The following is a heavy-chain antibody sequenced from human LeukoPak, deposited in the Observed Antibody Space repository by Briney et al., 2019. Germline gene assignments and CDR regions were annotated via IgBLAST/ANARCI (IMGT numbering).Heavy chain of an antibody. CDR3: ARESLLRGIVGATVSWFDP. D-gene: IGHD1-26*01. CDR2: ISYDGSNK. J-gene: IGHJ5*02. CDR1: GFTFSSYA. V-gene: IGHV3-30-3*01. Sequence: GGSLRLSCAASGFTFSSYAMHWVRQAPGKGLEWVAVISYDGSNKYYADSVKSRFTISRDKSKNTLYLQMNSLRAEDTAVYYCARESLLRGIVGATVSWFDPWGQGTLVTVSS.